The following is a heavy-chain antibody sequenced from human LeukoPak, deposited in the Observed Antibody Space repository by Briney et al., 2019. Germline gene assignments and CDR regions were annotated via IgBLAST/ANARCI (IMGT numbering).Heavy chain of an antibody. D-gene: IGHD1-26*01. CDR1: GYTFTSYY. CDR2: INPSGGST. J-gene: IGHJ4*02. CDR3: AKDRTVGAGDPFDY. V-gene: IGHV1-46*01. Sequence: ASVKVSCKASGYTFTSYYMHWVRQAPGQGLEWMGIINPSGGSTSYAQKFQGRVTMTRDMSTSTVYMELNSLRAEDTAVYYCAKDRTVGAGDPFDYWGQGTLVTVSS.